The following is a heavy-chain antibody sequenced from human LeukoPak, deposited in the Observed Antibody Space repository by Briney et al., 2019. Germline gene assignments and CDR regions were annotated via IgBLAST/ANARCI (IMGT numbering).Heavy chain of an antibody. CDR1: GGSISSGGYS. Sequence: PSETLSLTCAVSGGSISSGGYSWSWIRQPPGKGLEWIGYIYHSGSTYYNPSLKSRVTISVDRSKNQFSLKLSSVTAADTAVYYRARATFDFWSGYYMDYWGQGTLVTVSS. CDR2: IYHSGST. V-gene: IGHV4-30-2*01. J-gene: IGHJ4*02. D-gene: IGHD3-3*01. CDR3: ARATFDFWSGYYMDY.